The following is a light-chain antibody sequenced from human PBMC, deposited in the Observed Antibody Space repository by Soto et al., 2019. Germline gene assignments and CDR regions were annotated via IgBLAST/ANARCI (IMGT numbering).Light chain of an antibody. CDR2: EVN. V-gene: IGLV2-14*01. Sequence: QSVLTQPASVSGSPGQSITISCTGTSSDNGAYNYVSWYQQHPGKAPKLIIYEVNNRPSGVSNRFSGSKSGNTASLTISGLQLEDEADYHCSSYTGGSTYWIFGGGTKVTVL. CDR3: SSYTGGSTYWI. CDR1: SSDNGAYNY. J-gene: IGLJ3*02.